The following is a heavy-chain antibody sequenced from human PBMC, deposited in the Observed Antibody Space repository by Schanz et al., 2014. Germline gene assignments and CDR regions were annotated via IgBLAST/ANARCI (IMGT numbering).Heavy chain of an antibody. J-gene: IGHJ4*03. V-gene: IGHV3-33*01. D-gene: IGHD5-12*01. CDR3: AGPSGYSDYGTYFDF. Sequence: QVQLVESGGGVVQPGRSLRLSCAASGFIFSSYGLHWVRQAPGKGLEWVAVIWYDENNKYYADSVKGRFTMSRDNSRNALYLQMNSPRTEDTAVYYSAGPSGYSDYGTYFDFWGQGTTVAVSS. CDR2: IWYDENNK. CDR1: GFIFSSYG.